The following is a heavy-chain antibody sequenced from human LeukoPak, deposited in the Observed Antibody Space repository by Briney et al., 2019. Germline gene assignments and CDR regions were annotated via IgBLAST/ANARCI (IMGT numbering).Heavy chain of an antibody. CDR3: WAIVPTNKLDY. D-gene: IGHD5-12*01. V-gene: IGHV4-39*01. J-gene: IGHJ4*02. CDR2: FSYSGDG. Sequence: SGTLSLTCAVSGASIGSGTYSWGWMRQPPGKGPEWIGSFSYSGDGYYNSSLKSRVTISMGTSKNQFSLDVTSVTAADTAVYYCWAIVPTNKLDYWGQGTLVTVSS. CDR1: GASIGSGTYS.